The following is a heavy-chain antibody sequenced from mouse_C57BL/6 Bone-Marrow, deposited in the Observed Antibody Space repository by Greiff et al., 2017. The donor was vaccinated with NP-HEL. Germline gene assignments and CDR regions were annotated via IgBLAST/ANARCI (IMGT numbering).Heavy chain of an antibody. CDR2: IDPENGDT. J-gene: IGHJ2*01. Sequence: VQLQQSGAELVRPGASVKLSCTASGFNIKDDYMHWVKQRPEQGLEWIGWIDPENGDTEYASKLQGKATITADTSSNTAYLQLSSLTSEDTAVYYCTTAGGGYGPFYFDYWGQGTTLTVSS. CDR3: TTAGGGYGPFYFDY. D-gene: IGHD1-1*01. V-gene: IGHV14-4*01. CDR1: GFNIKDDY.